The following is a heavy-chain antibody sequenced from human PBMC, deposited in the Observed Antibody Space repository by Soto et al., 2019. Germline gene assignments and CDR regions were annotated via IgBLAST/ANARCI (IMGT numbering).Heavy chain of an antibody. J-gene: IGHJ4*02. D-gene: IGHD3-22*01. V-gene: IGHV4-30-4*01. CDR2: IYYSGST. CDR1: GGSISSGDYY. Sequence: QVQLQESGPGLVKPSQTLSLTCTVSGGSISSGDYYWSWIRQPPGKGLEWIGYIYYSGSTYYNPSLKSRVTISVDTSKNQFSLKLSSVTAAATAVYYCARGSYYYDSSGYSHYWGQGTLVTVSS. CDR3: ARGSYYYDSSGYSHY.